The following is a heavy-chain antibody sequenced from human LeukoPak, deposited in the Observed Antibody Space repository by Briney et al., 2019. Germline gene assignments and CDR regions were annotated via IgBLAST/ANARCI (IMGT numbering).Heavy chain of an antibody. J-gene: IGHJ4*02. CDR3: AKEPGRGYSYGYRGYFDY. CDR2: ISGSGGST. V-gene: IGHV3-23*01. Sequence: GGSLRLSCAVSGFTFSSYAMSWVRQAPGKGLEWVSAISGSGGSTYYADSVKGRFTISRDNSKNTLYLQMNSLRAEDTAVYYCAKEPGRGYSYGYRGYFDYWGQGTLVTVSS. CDR1: GFTFSSYA. D-gene: IGHD5-18*01.